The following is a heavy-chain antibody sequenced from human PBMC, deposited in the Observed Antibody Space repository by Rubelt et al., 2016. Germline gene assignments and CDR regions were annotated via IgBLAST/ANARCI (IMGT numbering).Heavy chain of an antibody. Sequence: GGSLRLSCVASGFSFTTSGMHWVRQSPGKGLEWLAAMSSHGGHKYYGGSVKGRFTISRDDSKNTLYLQLDSLRAEDTALYYCASAGATADSRWYFDLWGRGTLVTVSS. CDR2: MSSHGGHK. J-gene: IGHJ2*01. D-gene: IGHD6-13*01. V-gene: IGHV3-30*03. CDR1: GFSFTTSG. CDR3: ASAGATADSRWYFDL.